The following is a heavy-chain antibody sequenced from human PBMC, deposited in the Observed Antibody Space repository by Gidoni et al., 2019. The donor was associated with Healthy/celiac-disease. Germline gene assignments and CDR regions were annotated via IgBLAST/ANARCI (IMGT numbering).Heavy chain of an antibody. CDR2: ISYDVSNK. Sequence: QVHLVESGGGVVQPGRSLRLSCAASGFTFSSYGMHWVRQAPGKGLEWVAVISYDVSNKYYADSVKGRFTISRDKSKNTLYLQMNSLRAEDTAVYYCAKEVGHIVVVTAFYYYYGMDVWGQGTTVTVSS. CDR3: AKEVGHIVVVTAFYYYYGMDV. J-gene: IGHJ6*02. D-gene: IGHD2-21*02. V-gene: IGHV3-30*18. CDR1: GFTFSSYG.